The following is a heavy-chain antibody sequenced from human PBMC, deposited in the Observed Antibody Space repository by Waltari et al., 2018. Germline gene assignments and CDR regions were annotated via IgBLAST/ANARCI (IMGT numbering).Heavy chain of an antibody. CDR2: IIPIFHTA. J-gene: IGHJ3*02. CDR3: ARDREYYFDSSGYSSADAFDI. Sequence: QVQLVQYGDEVKKPGSSVKVSCKASGGTLNRYAISWVRQAPGQGLEWMGGIIPIFHTANYAQKFQGRVTITADDSTSTAYMELSSLRSEDTAIYYCARDREYYFDSSGYSSADAFDIWGQGTMVTVSS. V-gene: IGHV1-69*01. D-gene: IGHD3-22*01. CDR1: GGTLNRYA.